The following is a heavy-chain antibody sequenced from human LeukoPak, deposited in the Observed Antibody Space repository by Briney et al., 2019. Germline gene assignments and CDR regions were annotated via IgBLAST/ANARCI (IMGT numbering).Heavy chain of an antibody. V-gene: IGHV3-7*04. CDR1: GFTFSSYW. J-gene: IGHJ4*02. Sequence: GGSLRLSCAASGFTFSSYWMSWVRQDPGKGLEWVANIKQDGSEKYYVDSMKGRFTISRDDAKNSLYLQMNSLRAEDTAVYYCARGSSWYYFDYWGQGTLVTVSS. CDR2: IKQDGSEK. CDR3: ARGSSWYYFDY. D-gene: IGHD6-13*01.